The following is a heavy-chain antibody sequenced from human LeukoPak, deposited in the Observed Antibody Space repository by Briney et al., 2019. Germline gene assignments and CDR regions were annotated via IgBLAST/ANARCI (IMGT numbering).Heavy chain of an antibody. D-gene: IGHD4-11*01. J-gene: IGHJ4*02. V-gene: IGHV3-23*01. CDR1: GFPFGNEA. Sequence: GGSLRLSCAASGFPFGNEAMSWVRQSPERGLEWVSSISPGGGTTYYADSVKGRFTISRDNSKNTLYVQMNSLRAEDTAVYYFAKVRSGSSNWALRIFDNWGQGTLVSVSS. CDR3: AKVRSGSSNWALRIFDN. CDR2: ISPGGGTT.